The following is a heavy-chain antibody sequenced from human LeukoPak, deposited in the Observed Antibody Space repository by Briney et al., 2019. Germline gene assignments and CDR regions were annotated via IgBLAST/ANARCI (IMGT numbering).Heavy chain of an antibody. CDR1: GFTFDDYA. CDR2: TSWNSGSI. CDR3: AKDMESGSYLPGAFDI. J-gene: IGHJ3*02. V-gene: IGHV3-9*01. D-gene: IGHD1-26*01. Sequence: GGSLRLSCAASGFTFDDYAMHWVRQAPGKGLEWVSGTSWNSGSIGYADSVKGRFTISRDNAKNSLYLQMNSLRAEDTALYYCAKDMESGSYLPGAFDIWGQGTMVTVSS.